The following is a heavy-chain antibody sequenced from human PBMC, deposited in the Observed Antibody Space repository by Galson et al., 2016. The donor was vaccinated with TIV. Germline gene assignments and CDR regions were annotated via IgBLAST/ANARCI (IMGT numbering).Heavy chain of an antibody. V-gene: IGHV2-70*11. D-gene: IGHD6-19*01. CDR1: GFSLSRSRMC. Sequence: PALVKPTQTLTLTCTFSGFSLSRSRMCVTWMRQPPGKALEWLARIDGVDDTYYNNFLATRLFITKDTSRNQVVLTLTNLDPADTATYYCARASSDYFYNYGMDVWGQGTTVTVS. CDR2: IDGVDDT. J-gene: IGHJ6*02. CDR3: ARASSDYFYNYGMDV.